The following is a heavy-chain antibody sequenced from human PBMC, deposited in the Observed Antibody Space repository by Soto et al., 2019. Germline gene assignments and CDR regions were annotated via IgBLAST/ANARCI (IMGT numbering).Heavy chain of an antibody. V-gene: IGHV3-30*18. CDR2: ISYDGSNK. Sequence: PGGSLRLSCAASGFTFSSYGMHWVRQAPGKGLEWVAVISYDGSNKYYADSVKGRFTISRDNSKNTLYLQMNSLRAEDTAVYYCAKFGVPSHYWGQGTLVTVSS. CDR3: AKFGVPSHY. J-gene: IGHJ4*02. D-gene: IGHD2-8*01. CDR1: GFTFSSYG.